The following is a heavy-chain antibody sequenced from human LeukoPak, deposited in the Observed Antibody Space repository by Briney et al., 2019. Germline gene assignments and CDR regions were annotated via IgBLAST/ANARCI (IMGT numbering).Heavy chain of an antibody. J-gene: IGHJ4*02. CDR2: IYYSGST. Sequence: PSETLSLTCTVSGGSISSYYWSWIRQPPGKGLEWIGYIYYSGSTNYNPSLKSRVTISVDTSKNQFSLKLSSVTAADTAVYYSARVRASPQDSSSWDYYFDYWGQGTLVTVSS. CDR3: ARVRASPQDSSSWDYYFDY. D-gene: IGHD6-13*01. CDR1: GGSISSYY. V-gene: IGHV4-59*01.